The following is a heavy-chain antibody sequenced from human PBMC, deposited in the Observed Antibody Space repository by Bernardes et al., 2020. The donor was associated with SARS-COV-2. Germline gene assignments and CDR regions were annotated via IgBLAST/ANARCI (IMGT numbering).Heavy chain of an antibody. CDR1: GFTFSSYA. Sequence: GGSLRLSCAASGFTFSSYAMHWVRQAPGKGLEWVAVISYDGSNKYYADSVKGRFTISRDNSKNTLYLQMNSLRAEDTAVYYSARVLKRVRGGSLYYYYGMDVWGQGTTVTVSS. D-gene: IGHD3-10*01. CDR2: ISYDGSNK. CDR3: ARVLKRVRGGSLYYYYGMDV. J-gene: IGHJ6*02. V-gene: IGHV3-30-3*01.